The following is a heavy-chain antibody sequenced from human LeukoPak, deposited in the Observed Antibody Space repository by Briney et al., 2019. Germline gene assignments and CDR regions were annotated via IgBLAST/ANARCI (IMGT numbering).Heavy chain of an antibody. D-gene: IGHD3-22*01. Sequence: PSETPSLTCTVSGGSMSSHYWSWIRQSPGKGLEWIGYKSYSGRTYYKPSLRSRVTISVDTSKNHFSLSLTSVTAADTAVYYCARLLDNDSSGDPDTFDVWGQGTMVTVSS. V-gene: IGHV4-59*11. J-gene: IGHJ3*01. CDR2: KSYSGRT. CDR1: GGSMSSHY. CDR3: ARLLDNDSSGDPDTFDV.